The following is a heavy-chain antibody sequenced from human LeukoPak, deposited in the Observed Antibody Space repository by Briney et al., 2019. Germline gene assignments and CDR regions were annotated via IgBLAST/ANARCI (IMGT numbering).Heavy chain of an antibody. CDR2: FDPEDGET. Sequence: ASVKVSCKVSGYTLTELSMHWVRQAPRKGLEWMGGFDPEDGETIYAQKFQGRVTMTEDTSTDTAYMELSSLRSEDTAVYYCATRVMVRGVIIWYFDYWGQGTLVTVSS. CDR1: GYTLTELS. CDR3: ATRVMVRGVIIWYFDY. V-gene: IGHV1-24*01. J-gene: IGHJ4*02. D-gene: IGHD3-10*01.